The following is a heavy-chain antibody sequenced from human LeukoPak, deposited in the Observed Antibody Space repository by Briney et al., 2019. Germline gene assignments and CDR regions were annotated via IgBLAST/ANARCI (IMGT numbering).Heavy chain of an antibody. Sequence: GGSLRLSCAASGFIFSKYNMKWVRQAPGKGLEWVSSISNSGRYIDYADSVQGRFTISRDNAKASLSLQMNSLRADDTAVYYCATIWGSLDAFDLWGRGTKVTVSS. CDR1: GFIFSKYN. J-gene: IGHJ3*01. D-gene: IGHD7-27*01. CDR2: ISNSGRYI. CDR3: ATIWGSLDAFDL. V-gene: IGHV3-21*01.